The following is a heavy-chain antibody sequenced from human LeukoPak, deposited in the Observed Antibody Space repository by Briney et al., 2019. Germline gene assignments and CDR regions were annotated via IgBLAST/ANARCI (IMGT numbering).Heavy chain of an antibody. J-gene: IGHJ4*02. CDR3: ARDGGYSGSNSWDY. Sequence: PSETLSLTCTVSGGSISSSSYYWGWIRQPPGKGLEWIGYIYYSGSTNYNPSLKSRVTISVDTSKNQFSLKLSSVTAADTAVYYCARDGGYSGSNSWDYWGQGTLVTVSS. V-gene: IGHV4-61*01. CDR1: GGSISSSSYY. D-gene: IGHD1-26*01. CDR2: IYYSGST.